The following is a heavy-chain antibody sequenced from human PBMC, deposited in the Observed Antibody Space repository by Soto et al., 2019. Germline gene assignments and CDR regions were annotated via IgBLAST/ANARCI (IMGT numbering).Heavy chain of an antibody. CDR2: INPSGGST. Sequence: VSVKVSCKASGYTFTSYYMHWVRQAPGQGLEWMGIINPSGGSTSYAQKFQGRVTMTRDTSTSTVYMELSSLRPEDTAVYYCAARGYSYGDDYYYYGMDVWGQGTTVTVSS. V-gene: IGHV1-46*01. D-gene: IGHD5-18*01. CDR1: GYTFTSYY. CDR3: AARGYSYGDDYYYYGMDV. J-gene: IGHJ6*02.